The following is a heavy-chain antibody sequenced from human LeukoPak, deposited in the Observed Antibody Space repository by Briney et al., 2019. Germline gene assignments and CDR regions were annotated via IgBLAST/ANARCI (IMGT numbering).Heavy chain of an antibody. D-gene: IGHD6-19*01. CDR2: INPSGGST. J-gene: IGHJ4*02. CDR3: ARGSSGWYSVAY. V-gene: IGHV1-46*01. CDR1: GYTFTSYC. Sequence: ASVKVSCKASGYTFTSYCMHWVRQAPGQGLEWMGIINPSGGSTSYAQKFQGRVTMTRDTSTSTVYMELSSLRSEDAAVYYCARGSSGWYSVAYWGQGTLVTVSS.